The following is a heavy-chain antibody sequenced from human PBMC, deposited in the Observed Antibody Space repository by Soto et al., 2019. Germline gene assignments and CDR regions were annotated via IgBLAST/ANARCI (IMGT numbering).Heavy chain of an antibody. CDR2: ILYDESDQ. D-gene: IGHD1-26*01. CDR1: GFTFSDYT. CDR3: AKDGTHLWSKQYCVDS. Sequence: QVQLVESGGGVVQPGRSLRLSCSASGFTFSDYTMHWVRQAPGRGLEWVAIILYDESDQYCSDSVKGRFTISRDNSKNTLYLQMHSLTTEDTAVYYCAKDGTHLWSKQYCVDSWGQGALVTVSS. J-gene: IGHJ4*02. V-gene: IGHV3-30*18.